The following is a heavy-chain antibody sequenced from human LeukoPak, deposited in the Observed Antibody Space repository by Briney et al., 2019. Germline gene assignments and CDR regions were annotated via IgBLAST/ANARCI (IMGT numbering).Heavy chain of an antibody. V-gene: IGHV3-23*01. J-gene: IGHJ4*02. CDR2: ISGSGGST. D-gene: IGHD2-2*01. CDR1: GFTFSSYA. CDR3: AGRYCSSTSCYGTEYYFDY. Sequence: GGSLRLSCAASGFTFSSYAMSWVRQAPGKGLEWVSAISGSGGSTYYADSVKGRFTISRDNSKNTLYLQMNSLRAEDAAVYYCAGRYCSSTSCYGTEYYFDYWGQGTLVTVSS.